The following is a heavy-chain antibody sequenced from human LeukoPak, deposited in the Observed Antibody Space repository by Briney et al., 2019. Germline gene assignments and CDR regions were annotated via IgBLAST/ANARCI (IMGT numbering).Heavy chain of an antibody. Sequence: SETLSLTCTLSGGSITTTTDYWGWIRQPPGKGLEWIGSSYYSGNTYYNPSLKSRLTISIDTSRKQFSLKLSSVTAADTAVYYCARTRGFGGLLGEGFQPWGQGTPVTVFS. CDR3: ARTRGFGGLLGEGFQP. CDR2: SYYSGNT. J-gene: IGHJ5*02. D-gene: IGHD3-10*01. V-gene: IGHV4-39*01. CDR1: GGSITTTTDY.